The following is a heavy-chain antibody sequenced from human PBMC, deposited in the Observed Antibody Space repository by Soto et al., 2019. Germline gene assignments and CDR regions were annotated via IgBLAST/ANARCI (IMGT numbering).Heavy chain of an antibody. Sequence: QVQLVESGGGVVQPGRSLRLSCAASGFTFSSYGMHWVRQAPGKGLEWVAVISYDGSNKYYADSVKGRFTISRDNSKNTLYLQMNSLRAEDTAVYYCAQWLANGGKFDPWGQGTLVTVSS. J-gene: IGHJ5*02. CDR2: ISYDGSNK. CDR3: AQWLANGGKFDP. V-gene: IGHV3-30*03. CDR1: GFTFSSYG. D-gene: IGHD6-19*01.